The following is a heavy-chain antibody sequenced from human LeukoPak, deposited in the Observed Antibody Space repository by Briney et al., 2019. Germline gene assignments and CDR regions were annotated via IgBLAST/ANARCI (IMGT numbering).Heavy chain of an antibody. CDR2: ISSNGGST. D-gene: IGHD5-12*01. V-gene: IGHV3-64*01. J-gene: IGHJ4*02. CDR1: GFTFSSYA. CDR3: ARMVRGYSGYDTYYFDY. Sequence: GGSLRLSCAASGFTFSSYAMHWVRQAPEKGLEYVSAISSNGGSTYYANSVKGRFTISRDNSKNTLYLQMGSLRAEDMAVYYCARMVRGYSGYDTYYFDYWGQGTLVTVSS.